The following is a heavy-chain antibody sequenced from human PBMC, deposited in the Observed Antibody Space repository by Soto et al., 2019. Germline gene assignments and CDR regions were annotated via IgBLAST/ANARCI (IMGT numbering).Heavy chain of an antibody. CDR2: ISAHNGNT. CDR3: GRGRYGDY. Sequence: QVHLVQSGAEVKKPGASVKVSCKASGYTFTSYGITWVRQAPGQGLEWMGWISAHNGNTDYAQKLQGRVIVTRDTSTSTAYMELRSLRYDDTAVYYCGRGRYGDYWGQGALVTVSS. CDR1: GYTFTSYG. V-gene: IGHV1-18*01. J-gene: IGHJ4*02. D-gene: IGHD1-1*01.